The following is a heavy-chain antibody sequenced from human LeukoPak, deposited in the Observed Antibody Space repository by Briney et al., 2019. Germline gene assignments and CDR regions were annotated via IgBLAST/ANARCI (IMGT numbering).Heavy chain of an antibody. Sequence: SETLSLTCTVSGGSISSYYWSWIRQPQGKGMEWIGYIYYSGSTNYNPSLTSRVTISVDTSKNQFSLKLSSVTAADTAVYYCAGYCSSTSCPDMQGYYYYGMDVWGQGTTVTVSS. CDR3: AGYCSSTSCPDMQGYYYYGMDV. CDR2: IYYSGST. J-gene: IGHJ6*02. V-gene: IGHV4-59*08. D-gene: IGHD2-2*01. CDR1: GGSISSYY.